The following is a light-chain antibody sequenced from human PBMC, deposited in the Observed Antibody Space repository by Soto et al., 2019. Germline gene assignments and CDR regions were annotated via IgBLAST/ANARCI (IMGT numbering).Light chain of an antibody. J-gene: IGLJ1*01. V-gene: IGLV2-23*01. CDR1: SSDVGSYNL. CDR2: EGS. Sequence: LTQPASVSWSPGQSITISCTGTSSDVGSYNLVSWYQQHPGKAPKLMIYEGSKRPSGVSNRFSGSKSGNTASLTISGLQAEDEADYYCCSYAGSSTYVFGTGTKVTVL. CDR3: CSYAGSSTYV.